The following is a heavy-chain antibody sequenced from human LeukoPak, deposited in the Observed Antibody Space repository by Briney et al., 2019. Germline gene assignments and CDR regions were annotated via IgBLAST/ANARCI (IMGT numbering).Heavy chain of an antibody. D-gene: IGHD1-26*01. CDR2: ISGGGGST. CDR1: GFTFSSYA. CDR3: AKDLLVGGTDFFDY. J-gene: IGHJ4*02. Sequence: GGSLRLSCAASGFTFSSYAISWVRQAPGKGLEWVSAISGGGGSTYYADSVKGRFTISRDNSKNTVYLQMNSLRPEDTAVYYCAKDLLVGGTDFFDYWGQGTLVTVSS. V-gene: IGHV3-23*01.